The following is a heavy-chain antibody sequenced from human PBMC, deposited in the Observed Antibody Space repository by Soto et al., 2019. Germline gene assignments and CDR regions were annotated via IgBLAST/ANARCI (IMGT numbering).Heavy chain of an antibody. V-gene: IGHV3-30*18. CDR3: ANSVQGHRDLDYGMDV. CDR2: ISFDGSNK. Sequence: QVQLVESGGGVVQPGRSLRLSCAASGFSRYGIHWVRQAPGKGLEWVAVISFDGSNKYYADTMKGRFTVSRDNSKSTFYLQMNSLTGADTAVYYCANSVQGHRDLDYGMDVWGQGTTVTVS. J-gene: IGHJ6*02. CDR1: GFSRYG. D-gene: IGHD3-10*01.